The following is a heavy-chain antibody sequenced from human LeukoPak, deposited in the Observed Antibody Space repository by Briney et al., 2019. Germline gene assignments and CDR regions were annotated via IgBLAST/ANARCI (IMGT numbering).Heavy chain of an antibody. D-gene: IGHD3-9*01. CDR3: ARGGPTDQTTGYYNRGGSYYYYGMDI. CDR2: IYTSGST. V-gene: IGHV4-4*07. CDR1: GGSISSYY. J-gene: IGHJ6*02. Sequence: PSETLSLTCTVSGGSISSYYWSWIRQPAGKGLEWIGRIYTSGSTNYNPSLKSRVTMSVDTSKNQFSLKLSSVTAADTAVYYCARGGPTDQTTGYYNRGGSYYYYGMDIWGQGTTVTVSS.